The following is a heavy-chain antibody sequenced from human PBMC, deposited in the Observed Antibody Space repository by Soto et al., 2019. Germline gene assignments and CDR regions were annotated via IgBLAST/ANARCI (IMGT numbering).Heavy chain of an antibody. D-gene: IGHD3-10*02. J-gene: IGHJ4*02. CDR2: IWYDGSNK. CDR3: ARLFLGNDY. CDR1: GFTFSSYG. V-gene: IGHV3-33*01. Sequence: PRLSWAASGFTFSSYGMHWVRQAPGKGLEWVAVIWYDGSNKYYADSVKGRFTISRDNSKNTLYLQMNSLRAEDTAVYYCARLFLGNDYSGPGPLGTGSS.